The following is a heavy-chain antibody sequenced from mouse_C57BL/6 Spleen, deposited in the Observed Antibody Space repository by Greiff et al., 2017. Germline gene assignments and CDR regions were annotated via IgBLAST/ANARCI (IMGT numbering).Heavy chain of an antibody. V-gene: IGHV5-6*01. CDR3: ANSSSSWFAY. CDR2: ISSGGSYT. CDR1: GFTFSSYG. Sequence: EVQVVESGGDLVKPGGSLKLSCAASGFTFSSYGMSWVRQTPDKRLEWVATISSGGSYTYYPDSVKGRFTISRDNAKNTLYLQMRSLKSEDTAMYYCANSSSSWFAYWGQGTLVTVSA. D-gene: IGHD1-1*01. J-gene: IGHJ3*01.